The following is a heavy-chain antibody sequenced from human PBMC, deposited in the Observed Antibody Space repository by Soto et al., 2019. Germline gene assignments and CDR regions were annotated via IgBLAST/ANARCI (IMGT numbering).Heavy chain of an antibody. Sequence: SETLSLTCTVSGGSISSSSYYWGWIRQPPGKGLEWIGSIYYSGSTYYNPSLKSRVTISVDTSKNQFSLKLSSVTAADTAVYCCARVYYDILTGEGYYYGMDVWGQGTTVTVSS. J-gene: IGHJ6*02. D-gene: IGHD3-9*01. CDR3: ARVYYDILTGEGYYYGMDV. V-gene: IGHV4-39*01. CDR1: GGSISSSSYY. CDR2: IYYSGST.